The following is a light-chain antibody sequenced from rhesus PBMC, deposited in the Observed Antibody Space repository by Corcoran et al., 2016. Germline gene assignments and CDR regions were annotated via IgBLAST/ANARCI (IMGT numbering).Light chain of an antibody. Sequence: QAALTQPPSVSGSPGQSVTISCTGTSSDIGGYNYVSWYQQHPGKTPNVMIYDVSKRPSGVSDRFSGSKSGNTASLTISGLQGEDEADYYCSSYAGSNTFIFGVATRLTVL. V-gene: IGLV2-23*01. CDR2: DVS. CDR1: SSDIGGYNY. J-gene: IGLJ1*01. CDR3: SSYAGSNTFI.